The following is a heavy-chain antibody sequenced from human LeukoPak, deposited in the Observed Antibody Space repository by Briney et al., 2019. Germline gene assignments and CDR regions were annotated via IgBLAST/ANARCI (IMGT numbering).Heavy chain of an antibody. CDR3: ARDTLDGMGSGSYYNYYYGMDV. CDR2: ISGSGGST. D-gene: IGHD3-10*01. V-gene: IGHV3-23*01. Sequence: GGSLRLSCAASGFTFSSYAMSWVRQAPGKGLEWVSAISGSGGSTYYADSVKGRFTISRDNSKNTLYLQMNSLRAEDTAVYYCARDTLDGMGSGSYYNYYYGMDVWGQGTTVTVSS. CDR1: GFTFSSYA. J-gene: IGHJ6*02.